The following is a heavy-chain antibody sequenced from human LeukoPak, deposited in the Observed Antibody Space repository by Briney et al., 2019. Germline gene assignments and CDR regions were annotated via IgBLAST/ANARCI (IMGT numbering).Heavy chain of an antibody. V-gene: IGHV3-30*04. CDR3: VRSYYYASGSYFSHFDY. J-gene: IGHJ4*02. Sequence: GGSLRLSCAASGFTFSSYTMHWVRQAPGKGLEWVATISSDGSNQYYVDSVKGRFTISRDNSKNTLYVQMNSLRPEDTAVYYCVRSYYYASGSYFSHFDYWGQGTLVTVSS. D-gene: IGHD3-10*01. CDR2: ISSDGSNQ. CDR1: GFTFSSYT.